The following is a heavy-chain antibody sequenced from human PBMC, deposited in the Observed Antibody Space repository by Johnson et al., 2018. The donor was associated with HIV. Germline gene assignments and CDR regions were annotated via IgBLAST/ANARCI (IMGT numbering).Heavy chain of an antibody. CDR1: GFTFSAYW. CDR2: IRQEGSEK. V-gene: IGHV3-7*05. D-gene: IGHD6-6*01. CDR3: ASLVGSSSGEAFDI. Sequence: MLLVESGGGLVQPGGSLRLSCAASGFTFSAYWMTWVRQAPGKGLEWVASIRQEGSEKYYVDSVKGRFTISRDNAKNSLYLQMNSLRAEDTAVYYCASLVGSSSGEAFDIWGQGTMVTVSS. J-gene: IGHJ3*02.